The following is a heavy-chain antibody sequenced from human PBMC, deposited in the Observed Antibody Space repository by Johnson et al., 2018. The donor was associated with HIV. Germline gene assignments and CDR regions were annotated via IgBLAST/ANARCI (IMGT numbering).Heavy chain of an antibody. Sequence: QLVESGGGVVQPGRSLRLSCAASGFTFSSYGMHWVRQAPGKGLEWVSVLYSGGSTYYADSVTGRFTISRDNSKNTLYLQMNSLRAEDTALYYCARDLDSSSSEDAFDIWGQGTMVTVSS. CDR3: ARDLDSSSSEDAFDI. CDR2: LYSGGST. J-gene: IGHJ3*02. CDR1: GFTFSSYG. V-gene: IGHV3-66*01. D-gene: IGHD6-6*01.